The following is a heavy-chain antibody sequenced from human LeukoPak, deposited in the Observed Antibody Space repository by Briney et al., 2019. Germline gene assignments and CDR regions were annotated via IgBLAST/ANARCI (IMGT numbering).Heavy chain of an antibody. J-gene: IGHJ4*02. CDR1: GFTFDDYA. CDR2: ISWNSGSI. V-gene: IGHV3-9*01. Sequence: GRSLRLSCAASGFTFDDYAMHWVRQAPGKGLEWVSGISWNSGSIGYADSVKGRFTISRDNAKNSLYLQMNSLRAEDTALYYCAKDNDFWSGYIDYRGQGTLVTVSS. CDR3: AKDNDFWSGYIDY. D-gene: IGHD3-3*01.